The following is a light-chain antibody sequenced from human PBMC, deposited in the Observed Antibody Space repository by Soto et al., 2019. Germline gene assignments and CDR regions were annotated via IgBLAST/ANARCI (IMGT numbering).Light chain of an antibody. Sequence: IQLTQSPFSLSTSVRDRVTLTCRASQGISSYLAWYQQKTGKAPKIVIYAASTLQSGVPSRLSGSGSGTDLNLTISSLQPEDFATYYCQQFKSYPLTCGGGTKVDIK. CDR2: AAS. CDR1: QGISSY. J-gene: IGKJ4*01. CDR3: QQFKSYPLT. V-gene: IGKV1-9*01.